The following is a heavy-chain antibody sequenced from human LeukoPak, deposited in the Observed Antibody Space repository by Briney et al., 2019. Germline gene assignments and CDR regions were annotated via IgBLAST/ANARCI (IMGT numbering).Heavy chain of an antibody. J-gene: IGHJ4*02. CDR3: ARAGSWHEGSVDY. CDR2: ISYDGSNK. CDR1: GFTFSSYA. V-gene: IGHV3-30-3*01. Sequence: PGRSLRLSCAASGFTFSSYAMHWARQAPGKGLEWVAVISYDGSNKYYADSVKGRFTISRDNSKNTLYLQMNSLRAEDTAVYYCARAGSWHEGSVDYWGQGTLVTVSS. D-gene: IGHD6-13*01.